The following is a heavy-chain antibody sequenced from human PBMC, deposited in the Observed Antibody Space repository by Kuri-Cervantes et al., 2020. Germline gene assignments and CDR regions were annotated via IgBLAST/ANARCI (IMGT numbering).Heavy chain of an antibody. D-gene: IGHD4-17*01. CDR2: IYTSGST. J-gene: IGHJ4*02. Sequence: SETLSLTCTVSGGSISSGSYYWSWIRQPAGKGLEWIGRIYTSGSTNYNPSLKSRVTISVDRSKNQFSLKLSSVTAADTAVYYCARGDYGDPLDYWGQGTLVTVSS. CDR3: ARGDYGDPLDY. CDR1: GGSISSGSYY. V-gene: IGHV4-61*02.